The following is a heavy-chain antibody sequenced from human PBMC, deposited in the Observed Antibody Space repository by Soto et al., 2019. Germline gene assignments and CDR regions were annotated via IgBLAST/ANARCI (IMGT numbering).Heavy chain of an antibody. Sequence: EVQLLESGGGLAQPGGSLRLSCAASGFAFSPYGMSWVRQAPGKGLEWVSSITITGGTTYYADSVKGRFTISRDNSKNTLYLQMNSLRAEDTAVYYCAKVGISGTKYFEYWCQGTLVTVSS. D-gene: IGHD1-20*01. CDR3: AKVGISGTKYFEY. J-gene: IGHJ4*02. CDR2: ITITGGTT. CDR1: GFAFSPYG. V-gene: IGHV3-23*01.